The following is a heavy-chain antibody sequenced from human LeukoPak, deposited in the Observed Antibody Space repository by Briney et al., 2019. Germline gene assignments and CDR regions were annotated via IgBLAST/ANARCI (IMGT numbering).Heavy chain of an antibody. CDR1: GFTFGDYA. Sequence: GGSLRLSCTASGFTFGDYAMRWVRHAPGKRLEWVGFIRSKAYGGTTEYAASVKGRFTIPRDDSKSIAFLQMNSLKTEDTAVYYCTREYYDILTGYYWVDYWGQGTLVTVSS. D-gene: IGHD3-9*01. V-gene: IGHV3-49*04. J-gene: IGHJ4*02. CDR2: IRSKAYGGTT. CDR3: TREYYDILTGYYWVDY.